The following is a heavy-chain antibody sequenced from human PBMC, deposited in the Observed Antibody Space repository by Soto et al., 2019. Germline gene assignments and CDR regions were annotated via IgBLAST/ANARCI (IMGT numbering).Heavy chain of an antibody. CDR2: IYQSGST. V-gene: IGHV4-30-2*01. CDR1: GGSISSGGYA. CDR3: ARSYSGGGAYFDY. J-gene: IGHJ4*02. Sequence: SETLSLTCAVSGGSISSGGYAWAWIRQPPGKGLEWVGYIYQSGSTYYNPSLKSRVTIAADRSKNQFSLNLASVTAADTAVYYCARSYSGGGAYFDYWGQGTVVTVSS. D-gene: IGHD2-15*01.